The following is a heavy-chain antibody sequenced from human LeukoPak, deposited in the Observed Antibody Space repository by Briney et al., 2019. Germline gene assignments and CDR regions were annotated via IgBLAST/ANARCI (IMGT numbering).Heavy chain of an antibody. D-gene: IGHD5-12*01. Sequence: GGSLRLSCAASGFTFSSYAMSWVRQAPGKGLEWVSAISGSGGSTYYADSVRGRFTISRDNSKNTLYLQMNSLRAEDTAVYYCAKDGDSGPNFDYWGQGTLVTVSS. CDR3: AKDGDSGPNFDY. V-gene: IGHV3-23*01. CDR2: ISGSGGST. J-gene: IGHJ4*02. CDR1: GFTFSSYA.